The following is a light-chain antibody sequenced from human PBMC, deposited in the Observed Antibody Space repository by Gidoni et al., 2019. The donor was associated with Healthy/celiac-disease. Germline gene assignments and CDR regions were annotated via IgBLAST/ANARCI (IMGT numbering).Light chain of an antibody. CDR1: QGISSY. CDR3: QQLNSYPRGS. V-gene: IGKV1-9*01. Sequence: DIQLTQSPSFLSASVGDRVTITCWASQGISSYLAWYQQKPGKAPKLLIYAASTLQSGVPSRFSGSGSGTEFTLTISSLQPEDFATYYCQQLNSYPRGSFGQGTKLEIK. J-gene: IGKJ2*04. CDR2: AAS.